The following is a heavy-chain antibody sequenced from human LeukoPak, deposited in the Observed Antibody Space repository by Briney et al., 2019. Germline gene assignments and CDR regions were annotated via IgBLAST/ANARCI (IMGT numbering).Heavy chain of an antibody. CDR3: ARVGKGATTGRWIWFDP. Sequence: ASVKVSCQASGYTFTSYGISWVRQAPGQGLEWMGWISAYNGNTNYAQKLQGRVTMTTDTSTSTAYMELRSLRSDDTAVYYCARVGKGATTGRWIWFDPWGQGTLVTVSP. CDR1: GYTFTSYG. J-gene: IGHJ5*02. V-gene: IGHV1-18*01. D-gene: IGHD1-26*01. CDR2: ISAYNGNT.